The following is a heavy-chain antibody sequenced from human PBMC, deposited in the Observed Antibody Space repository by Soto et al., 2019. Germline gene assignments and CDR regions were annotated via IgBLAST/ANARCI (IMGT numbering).Heavy chain of an antibody. CDR2: MNTDSANT. CDR3: ARAIRNQLLSDY. CDR1: GYTFTNYD. J-gene: IGHJ4*02. V-gene: IGHV1-8*01. D-gene: IGHD1-26*01. Sequence: QVHLVQSGAEVKQPGASVKVSCRTSGYTFTNYDITWVRQATXXXREWMGWMNTDSANTGSAQKFQGRVTMTRDISMSTAYMELNSLTSEDTAIYYCARAIRNQLLSDYWGQGSLVIVSS.